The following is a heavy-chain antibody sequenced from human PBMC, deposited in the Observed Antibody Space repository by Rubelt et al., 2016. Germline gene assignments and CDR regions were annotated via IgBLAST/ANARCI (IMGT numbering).Heavy chain of an antibody. CDR1: GGSISSYY. CDR2: IYYSGST. D-gene: IGHD4-17*01. J-gene: IGHJ4*02. Sequence: QVQLQESGPGLVKPSETLSLTCTVSGGSISSYYWGWIRQPPGKGLEWIGSIYYSGSTYYNPSLKSRVTISVDTSKKQFSLKLSSVSAADTAVYYCERLETTVTKRSFDYWGQGTLVTVSS. CDR3: ERLETTVTKRSFDY. V-gene: IGHV4-39*01.